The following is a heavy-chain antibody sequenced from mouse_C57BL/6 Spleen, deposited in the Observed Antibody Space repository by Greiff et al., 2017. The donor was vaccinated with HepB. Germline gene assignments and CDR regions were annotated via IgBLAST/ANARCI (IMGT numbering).Heavy chain of an antibody. J-gene: IGHJ2*01. D-gene: IGHD1-1*01. CDR2: ISDGGSYT. Sequence: EVKLVESGGGLVKPGGSLKLSCAASGFTFSSYAMSWVRQTPEKRLEWVATISDGGSYTYYPDNVKGRFTISRDNAKNNLYLQMSHLKSEDTAMYYCARERGPTVVAHYFDYWGQGTTLTVSS. V-gene: IGHV5-4*01. CDR1: GFTFSSYA. CDR3: ARERGPTVVAHYFDY.